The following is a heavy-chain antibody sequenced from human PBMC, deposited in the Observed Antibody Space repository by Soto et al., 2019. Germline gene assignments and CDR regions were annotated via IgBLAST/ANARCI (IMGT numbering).Heavy chain of an antibody. J-gene: IGHJ6*02. CDR1: GGTFSSYA. D-gene: IGHD2-2*01. Sequence: GASVKVSCKASGGTFSSYAISWVRQAPGQGLEWMGGIIPIFGTANYAQKFQGRVTITADESTSTAYMELSSLRSEDTAVYYCASPLDIVVVPAAIGTWGYGMDVWGQGTTVTVSS. V-gene: IGHV1-69*13. CDR2: IIPIFGTA. CDR3: ASPLDIVVVPAAIGTWGYGMDV.